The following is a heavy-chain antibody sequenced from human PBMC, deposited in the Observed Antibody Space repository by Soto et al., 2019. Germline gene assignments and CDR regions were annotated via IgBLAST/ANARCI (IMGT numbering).Heavy chain of an antibody. CDR2: IYYSGST. Sequence: SETLSLTCTVSGGSISSGGYYWSWIRHHPGKGLEWIGYIYYSGSTYYNPSLKSRVTISVDTSKNQFSLKLSSVTAADTAVYYCASPRVPNTPAPTPNNWFDPWGQGTLVTVSS. CDR3: ASPRVPNTPAPTPNNWFDP. J-gene: IGHJ5*02. D-gene: IGHD2-2*01. CDR1: GGSISSGGYY. V-gene: IGHV4-31*03.